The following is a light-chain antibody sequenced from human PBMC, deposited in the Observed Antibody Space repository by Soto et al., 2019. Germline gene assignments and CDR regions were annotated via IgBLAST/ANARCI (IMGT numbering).Light chain of an antibody. CDR1: QSVLYSSNNKNY. V-gene: IGKV4-1*01. CDR2: WAS. Sequence: DIVMTQSPDSLVVSLGERATINCKSSQSVLYSSNNKNYLAWYQQKPGQPPQLLIYWASTRESGVPDRFSGSGSGTDFTLTISSLQAEDVAVYYCQQYNSWPLTFGGGTKVEIK. J-gene: IGKJ4*01. CDR3: QQYNSWPLT.